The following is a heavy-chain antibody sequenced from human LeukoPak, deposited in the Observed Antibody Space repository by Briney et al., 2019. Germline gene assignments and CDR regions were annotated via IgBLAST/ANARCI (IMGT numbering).Heavy chain of an antibody. CDR2: IYTSGST. CDR3: ASTKLGYSSGWH. Sequence: SETLSLTCTVSGGSISSGSYYWSWIRQPAGKGLEWIGRIYTSGSTSYNPSLESRVTISVDTSKNQFSLKLKLSSVTAADTAVYYCASTKLGYSSGWHWGQGILVTVSS. J-gene: IGHJ4*02. CDR1: GGSISSGSYY. V-gene: IGHV4-61*02. D-gene: IGHD6-19*01.